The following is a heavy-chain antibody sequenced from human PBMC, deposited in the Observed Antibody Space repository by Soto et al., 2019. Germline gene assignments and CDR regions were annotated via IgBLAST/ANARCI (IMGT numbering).Heavy chain of an antibody. CDR3: ARDMGQWLNFDY. V-gene: IGHV3-33*01. CDR2: IWYDGSNK. D-gene: IGHD6-19*01. CDR1: GFTFRSYG. Sequence: QVQLVESGGGVVQPGRSLRLSCAASGFTFRSYGMHWVRQAPGKGLEWVAVIWYDGSNKYYADSVKGRFTISRDNSKNTLYLQMNSLRAEDTAVYYCARDMGQWLNFDYWGQGTLVTVSS. J-gene: IGHJ4*02.